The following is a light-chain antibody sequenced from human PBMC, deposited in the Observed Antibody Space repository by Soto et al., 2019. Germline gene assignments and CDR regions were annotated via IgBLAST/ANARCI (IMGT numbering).Light chain of an antibody. CDR3: QQYNNWPVLT. Sequence: EIVMTQSPATLSVSPGERATLSCRASQSVSSNLAWYQQKPGQAPRLLIYGASTRATGIPARFSGSGSGTEFTLTISILQSEDFAVYYCQQYNNWPVLTFGGGTKVDIK. CDR1: QSVSSN. J-gene: IGKJ4*01. CDR2: GAS. V-gene: IGKV3-15*01.